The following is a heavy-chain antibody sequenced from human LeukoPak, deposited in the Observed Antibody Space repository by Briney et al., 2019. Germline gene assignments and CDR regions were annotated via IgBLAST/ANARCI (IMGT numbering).Heavy chain of an antibody. D-gene: IGHD4-11*01. CDR1: GFTFSSYA. J-gene: IGHJ5*02. CDR2: ISGSGGST. CDR3: AKDEDYMVSYNWFDP. V-gene: IGHV3-23*01. Sequence: GGSLRLSCAASGFTFSSYAMSWVRQAPGKGLEWVSAISGSGGSTYYADSVKGRFTISRDNSKNTLYLQMNGLRAEDTAVYYCAKDEDYMVSYNWFDPWGQGTLVTVSS.